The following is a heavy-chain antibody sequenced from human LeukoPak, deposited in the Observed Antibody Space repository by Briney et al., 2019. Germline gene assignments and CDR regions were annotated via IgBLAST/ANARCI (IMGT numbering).Heavy chain of an antibody. CDR3: ARDPAGIAVAGNY. CDR1: GFTVSSKY. D-gene: IGHD6-19*01. CDR2: IHSSGST. J-gene: IGHJ4*02. Sequence: GGSLRLSCAASGFTVSSKYVSWVRQAPGKGLEWVSVIHSSGSTDYADSVKGRFTISRDNSKNTVYLQMNSLRAEDTAVYYCARDPAGIAVAGNYWGQGTLVTVSS. V-gene: IGHV3-53*01.